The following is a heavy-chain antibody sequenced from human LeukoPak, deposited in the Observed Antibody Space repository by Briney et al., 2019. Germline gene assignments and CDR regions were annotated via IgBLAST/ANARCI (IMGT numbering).Heavy chain of an antibody. CDR3: VKGDRGVIMASGLDY. V-gene: IGHV3-64D*06. D-gene: IGHD3-10*01. CDR2: ISSNGGST. Sequence: GGSLRLSCSASGFTFSSYAMHWVRQAPGKGLEYVSAISSNGGSTYYADSVKGRFTISRDNSKNTLYLQMSSLRAEDTAVYYCVKGDRGVIMASGLDYWGQGTLVTVSS. J-gene: IGHJ4*02. CDR1: GFTFSSYA.